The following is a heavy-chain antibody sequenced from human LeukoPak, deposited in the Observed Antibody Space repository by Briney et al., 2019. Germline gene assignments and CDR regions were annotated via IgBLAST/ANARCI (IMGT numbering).Heavy chain of an antibody. CDR3: AKDCGGDCYKAYDY. CDR2: ISSSGSTI. J-gene: IGHJ4*02. D-gene: IGHD2-21*02. Sequence: GGSLRLSCAASGFTFGDYYMSWIRQAPGKGLEWVSYISSSGSTIYYADSVKGRFTISRDNAKNSLYLQMNSLRAEDTAVYYCAKDCGGDCYKAYDYWGQGTLVTVSS. CDR1: GFTFGDYY. V-gene: IGHV3-11*01.